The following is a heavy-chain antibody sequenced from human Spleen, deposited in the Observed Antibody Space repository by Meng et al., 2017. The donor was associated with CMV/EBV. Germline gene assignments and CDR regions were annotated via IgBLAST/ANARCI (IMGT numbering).Heavy chain of an antibody. CDR3: ASTLGYSYGLYYLDH. Sequence: SEYSLTSFYIHWVRQAPGQGLEWVGIINPSGGSTTYARKFLGRVTLTRETSTSTVYMELSSLRSEDTAVYYCASTLGYSYGLYYLDHWGQGTLVTVSS. D-gene: IGHD5-18*01. V-gene: IGHV1-46*01. CDR2: INPSGGST. J-gene: IGHJ4*02. CDR1: EYSLTSFY.